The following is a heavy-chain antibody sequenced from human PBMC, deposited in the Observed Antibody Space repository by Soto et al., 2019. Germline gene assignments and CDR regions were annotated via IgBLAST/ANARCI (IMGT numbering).Heavy chain of an antibody. J-gene: IGHJ3*02. CDR3: ASVVVITTGYDAFDI. D-gene: IGHD3-22*01. V-gene: IGHV3-21*01. Sequence: EVQLVESGGGLVKPGGSLRLSCAASGFTFSSYSMNWVRQAPGKGLEWVSSISSSSSYIYYADSVKGRFSISRDNAKNSLYLQMNSLRAEDTPVYYCASVVVITTGYDAFDIWGQGTMVTVSS. CDR1: GFTFSSYS. CDR2: ISSSSSYI.